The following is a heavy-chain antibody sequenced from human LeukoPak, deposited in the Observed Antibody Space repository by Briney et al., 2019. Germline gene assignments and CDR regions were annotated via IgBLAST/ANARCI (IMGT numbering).Heavy chain of an antibody. V-gene: IGHV4-34*01. Sequence: SETLSLTCAVYGGSFSGYYWSWIRQPPGKGLEWIGEINHSGSTNYNPSLKSRVTISVDTSKNQFSLKLSSVTAADTAVYYCARAWRWGGTKKYKNYYMDVWGKGTTVTVSS. CDR3: ARAWRWGGTKKYKNYYMDV. J-gene: IGHJ6*03. D-gene: IGHD1-26*01. CDR2: INHSGST. CDR1: GGSFSGYY.